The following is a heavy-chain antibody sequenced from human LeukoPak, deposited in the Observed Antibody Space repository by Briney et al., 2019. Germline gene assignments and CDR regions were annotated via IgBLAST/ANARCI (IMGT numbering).Heavy chain of an antibody. V-gene: IGHV3-53*01. Sequence: GGSLRLSCAVSGFTVGTNYMTWVRQAPGKGLEWAPVLYSGGSTYYADSVRDRFTISRDNSKNTVYLQMNSLRVEDTAFYYCARGFSGWSQYYFDYWGQGTLVTVSS. CDR3: ARGFSGWSQYYFDY. CDR2: LYSGGST. J-gene: IGHJ4*02. D-gene: IGHD6-19*01. CDR1: GFTVGTNY.